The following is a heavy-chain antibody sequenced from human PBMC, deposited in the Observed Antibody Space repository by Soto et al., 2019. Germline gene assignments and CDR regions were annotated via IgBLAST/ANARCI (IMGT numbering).Heavy chain of an antibody. D-gene: IGHD5-18*01. CDR3: AREVERGYSYGYLEY. V-gene: IGHV1-46*01. J-gene: IGHJ4*02. CDR1: GYTFTSYY. CDR2: INPSGGST. Sequence: QVQLVQSGAEVKKPGASVKVSCKASGYTFTSYYMHWVRQAPGQGPEWMGIINPSGGSTSYAQKRQGRVTMTRDTSTSTVYMELSSLTSEDTAVNYCAREVERGYSYGYLEYWGQGTRVTVSS.